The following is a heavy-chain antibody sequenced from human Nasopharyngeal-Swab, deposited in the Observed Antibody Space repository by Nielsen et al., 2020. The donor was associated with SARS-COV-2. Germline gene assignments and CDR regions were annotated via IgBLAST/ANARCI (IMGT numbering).Heavy chain of an antibody. V-gene: IGHV3-7*03. CDR2: IKEDGSEK. D-gene: IGHD3-3*01. CDR3: ARGEWRWRY. Sequence: SLKISCAASGFTFSNYWMTWVRQAPGKGLEWVANIKEDGSEKSSVDSVKGRFTISRDNAKSSLSLQINSLGGEDTAVYYCARGEWRWRYWGRGTLVTVSS. J-gene: IGHJ4*02. CDR1: GFTFSNYW.